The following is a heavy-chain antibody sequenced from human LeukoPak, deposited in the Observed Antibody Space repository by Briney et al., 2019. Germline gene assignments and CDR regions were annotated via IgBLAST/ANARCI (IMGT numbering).Heavy chain of an antibody. CDR1: GGSISGYS. CDR3: ARGLRVVAATPSPIGY. Sequence: PSETLSLTCTVSGGSISGYSWTWIRQPPGQGLEWIGYFHNSRTTSYNPSLTGRVIISVDTAMDQISLKLNSVTAADTAVYYCARGLRVVAATPSPIGYWGQGTLVPVSS. D-gene: IGHD2-15*01. CDR2: FHNSRTT. V-gene: IGHV4-59*01. J-gene: IGHJ4*02.